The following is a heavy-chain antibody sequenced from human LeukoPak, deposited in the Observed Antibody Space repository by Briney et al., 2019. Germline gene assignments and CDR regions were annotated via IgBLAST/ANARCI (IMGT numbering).Heavy chain of an antibody. CDR2: IYSGGTT. D-gene: IGHD3-10*01. J-gene: IGHJ4*02. Sequence: GGSLRLSCAASGFTVSRNYMSWVRQAPGKGLQSVSVIYSGGTTSYADSVRRRFTISRDTSKNTLYLQMNSLRAEDTAVYYCARILFPAVFDYWGQGTLVTVSS. CDR3: ARILFPAVFDY. V-gene: IGHV3-66*01. CDR1: GFTVSRNY.